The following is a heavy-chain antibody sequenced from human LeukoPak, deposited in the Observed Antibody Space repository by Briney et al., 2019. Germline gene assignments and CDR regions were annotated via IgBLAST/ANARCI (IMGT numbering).Heavy chain of an antibody. CDR2: IYYSGST. J-gene: IGHJ6*03. Sequence: SETLSLTCTVSGGSITNYYWSWIRQPPGKGLEWIGYIYYSGSTNYNPSLKSRVTISVDKSKNQFSLKLSSLTAADTAVYYCARTDADYDDYGRDYYYYMDVWGKGTTVTVSS. CDR3: ARTDADYDDYGRDYYYYMDV. V-gene: IGHV4-59*08. CDR1: GGSITNYY. D-gene: IGHD4-17*01.